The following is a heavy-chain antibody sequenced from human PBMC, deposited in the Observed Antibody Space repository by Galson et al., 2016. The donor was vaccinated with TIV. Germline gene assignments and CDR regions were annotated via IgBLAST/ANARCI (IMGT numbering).Heavy chain of an antibody. CDR3: ARQYDFGDYRGDAFDI. D-gene: IGHD4-17*01. V-gene: IGHV5-51*03. Sequence: QSGAEVKKPGESLKISCKASGYRFTSYWIAWVRQVSGKGLEWVGVVNPGGSIIRYSPPFQGQVTISSDKSINTAYLQWISLKASDTATYYCARQYDFGDYRGDAFDIWGQGTMVIVSS. J-gene: IGHJ3*02. CDR1: GYRFTSYW. CDR2: VNPGGSII.